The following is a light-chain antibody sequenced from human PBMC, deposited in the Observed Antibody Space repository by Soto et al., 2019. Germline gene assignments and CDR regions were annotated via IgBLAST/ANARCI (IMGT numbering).Light chain of an antibody. CDR2: ASS. V-gene: IGKV3-20*01. CDR3: HQYYSSIT. J-gene: IGKJ4*01. Sequence: EIVLMQSPGTLSLSPGEGATLSCRASQDVDNNFLAWYQQRPGQAPRLLIYASSRRATGIPDRFSGSGSGTDFTLTISRVGPEDVAVCFCHQYYSSITFGGGTKVEVK. CDR1: QDVDNNF.